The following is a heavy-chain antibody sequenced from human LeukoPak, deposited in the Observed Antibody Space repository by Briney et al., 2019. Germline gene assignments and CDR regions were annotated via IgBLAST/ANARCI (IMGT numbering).Heavy chain of an antibody. V-gene: IGHV1-24*01. CDR2: FDPEDGET. Sequence: ASVKVSCKVSGYTLTELSMHWVRQAPGKGLEWMGGFDPEDGETIYAQKFQGRVTMTDDTSTDTAYMELSSLRSEDTAVYYCATVGYDFWSGRHYYYYMDVWGKGTTVTVSS. D-gene: IGHD3-3*01. J-gene: IGHJ6*03. CDR1: GYTLTELS. CDR3: ATVGYDFWSGRHYYYYMDV.